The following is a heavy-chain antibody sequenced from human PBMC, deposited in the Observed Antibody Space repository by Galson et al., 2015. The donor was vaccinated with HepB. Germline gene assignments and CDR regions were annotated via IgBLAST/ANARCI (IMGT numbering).Heavy chain of an antibody. V-gene: IGHV3-21*01. CDR1: GFTFRSYS. CDR3: ARGEAYSNSWYSDFDY. CDR2: ISSGSTYI. Sequence: SLRLSCAASGFTFRSYSMNWVRLAPGKGLEWVSSISSGSTYIYYADSVKGRFTISRDNSKNSLCLQMNSLRAEDTAVYYCARGEAYSNSWYSDFDYWGQGTLVTVSS. D-gene: IGHD6-13*01. J-gene: IGHJ4*02.